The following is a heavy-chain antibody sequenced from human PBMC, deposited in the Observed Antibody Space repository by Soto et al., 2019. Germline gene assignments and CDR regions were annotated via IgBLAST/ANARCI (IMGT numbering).Heavy chain of an antibody. CDR1: GFTFSSYG. CDR3: ERDGGCRDGYTVGCSWFDT. CDR2: IWYDGSNK. Sequence: QVQLVESGGGVVQPGRSLRLSCAASGFTFSSYGMHWVRQAPGKGLEWVAVIWYDGSNKYYADSVKGRFTISRDNSKNTLYLQSSSLIAEDTAVYCCERDGGCRDGYTVGCSWFDTWGQGPMVTVSS. J-gene: IGHJ5*02. D-gene: IGHD5-12*01. V-gene: IGHV3-33*01.